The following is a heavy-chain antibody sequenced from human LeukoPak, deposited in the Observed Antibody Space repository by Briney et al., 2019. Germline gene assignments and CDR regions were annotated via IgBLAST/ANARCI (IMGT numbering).Heavy chain of an antibody. D-gene: IGHD3-22*01. Sequence: GRSLRLSCAASGFTFDDYATHWVRQAPGKGLEWVSGISWNSGSIGYADSVKGRFTISRDNAKNSLYLQMNSLRAEDTALYYCAKDSSGYYEHFDYWGQGTLVTVSS. CDR2: ISWNSGSI. CDR1: GFTFDDYA. CDR3: AKDSSGYYEHFDY. V-gene: IGHV3-9*01. J-gene: IGHJ4*02.